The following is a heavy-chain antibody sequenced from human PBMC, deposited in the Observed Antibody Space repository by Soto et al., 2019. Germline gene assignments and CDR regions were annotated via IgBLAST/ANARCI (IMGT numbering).Heavy chain of an antibody. CDR3: AKGPRYCSGGSCSTTEPFDY. D-gene: IGHD2-15*01. J-gene: IGHJ4*02. V-gene: IGHV3-23*01. CDR1: GFTFSSYA. CDR2: ISGSGGST. Sequence: AGGSLRLSCAASGFTFSSYAMSWVRQAPGKGLEWVSAISGSGGSTYYADSVKGRFTISRDNSKNTLYLQMNSLRAEDTAVYYCAKGPRYCSGGSCSTTEPFDYWGQGTLVTVSS.